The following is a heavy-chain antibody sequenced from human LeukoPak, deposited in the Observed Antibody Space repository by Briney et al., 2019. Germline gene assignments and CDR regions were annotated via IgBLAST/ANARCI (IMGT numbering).Heavy chain of an antibody. CDR1: GFTFSSYW. D-gene: IGHD2-2*01. J-gene: IGHJ4*02. CDR3: ARGGSVVVPAALRLFDY. CDR2: IKQDGSEK. V-gene: IGHV3-7*03. Sequence: PGGSLRLSCAASGFTFSSYWMSWVRQAPGKGLKWVANIKQDGSEKYYVDSVKGRFTISRDNAKNSLYLQMNSLRAEDTAVYYCARGGSVVVPAALRLFDYWGQGTLVTVSS.